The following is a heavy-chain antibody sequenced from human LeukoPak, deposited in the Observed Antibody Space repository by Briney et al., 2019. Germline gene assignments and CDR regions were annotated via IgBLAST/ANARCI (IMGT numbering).Heavy chain of an antibody. V-gene: IGHV1-58*02. CDR2: IVVGSGNT. CDR3: AAETAHHDFWSGYYTG. Sequence: SVKVSCKASGFTFTSSAMQWVRQARGQRLEWIGWIVVGSGNTNYAQKFQERVTITRDMSTCTAYMELSSLRSEDTAVYYCAAETAHHDFWSGYYTGWGQGTLVTVSS. J-gene: IGHJ4*02. CDR1: GFTFTSSA. D-gene: IGHD3-3*01.